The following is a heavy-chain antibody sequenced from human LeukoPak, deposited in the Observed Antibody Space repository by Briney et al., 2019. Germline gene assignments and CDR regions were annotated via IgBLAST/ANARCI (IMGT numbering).Heavy chain of an antibody. V-gene: IGHV1-3*01. D-gene: IGHD3-10*01. CDR2: INAGNGNT. J-gene: IGHJ3*02. CDR3: AREGSRLLWFGERGAFDI. Sequence: ASLKVSCKASGYTFTSYAMHWVRQAPGQRLEWMGWINAGNGNTKYSQKFQGRVTITRDTSASTAYMELSSLRSEDTAVYYCAREGSRLLWFGERGAFDIWGQGTMVTVSS. CDR1: GYTFTSYA.